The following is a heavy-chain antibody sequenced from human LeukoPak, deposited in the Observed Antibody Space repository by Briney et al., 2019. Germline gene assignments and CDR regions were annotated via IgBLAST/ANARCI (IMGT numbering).Heavy chain of an antibody. CDR3: AKGRGTMLNNWFDP. J-gene: IGHJ5*02. D-gene: IGHD2-2*01. CDR2: ISYDGSNK. CDR1: GFTFSSYD. V-gene: IGHV3-30*18. Sequence: PGGSLRLSCAASGFTFSSYDMHWVRQAPGKGLEWVAVISYDGSNKYYADSVKGRFTISRDNSKNTLYLQMNSLRAEDTAVYYCAKGRGTMLNNWFDPWGQGTLVTVSS.